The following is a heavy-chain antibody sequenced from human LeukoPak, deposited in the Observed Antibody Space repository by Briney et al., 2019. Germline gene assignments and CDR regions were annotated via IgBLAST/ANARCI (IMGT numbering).Heavy chain of an antibody. V-gene: IGHV1-8*01. Sequence: GASVKVSCKASGYTFTSYDINWVRQATGQGLEWMGWMNPNSGNTGYAQKFQGRVTMTRNTSISTAYMELSSLRSEDTAVYYCARGPGGYVKTDYYYYGMDVWGQGTTVTVSS. CDR2: MNPNSGNT. D-gene: IGHD5-12*01. J-gene: IGHJ6*02. CDR3: ARGPGGYVKTDYYYYGMDV. CDR1: GYTFTSYD.